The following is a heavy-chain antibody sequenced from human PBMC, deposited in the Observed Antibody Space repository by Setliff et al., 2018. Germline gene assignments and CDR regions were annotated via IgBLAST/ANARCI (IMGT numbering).Heavy chain of an antibody. D-gene: IGHD1-26*01. V-gene: IGHV1-69*13. J-gene: IGHJ4*02. CDR3: AIPSSGNFYFDY. CDR2: IIPIFGTA. Sequence: ASVKVSCKASGGTFSSYAITWVRQAPGQGLEWMGGIIPIFGTAKYAQKFQGRVTITADQSTRTAYMELSSLRSEDTAAYYCAIPSSGNFYFDYWGQGTLVTVS. CDR1: GGTFSSYA.